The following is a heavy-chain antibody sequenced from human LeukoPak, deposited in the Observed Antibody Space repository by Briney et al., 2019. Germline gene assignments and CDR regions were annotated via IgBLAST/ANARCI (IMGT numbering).Heavy chain of an antibody. Sequence: GSLRLSCAASGFTFSTYWMHWVRQAPGKGLVWVSRINPDGSSTSYADSVKGRFTISRDNAKNTVYLQMNSLRAEDTAVYYCARPGYTYGQFDYWGQGTLVTVSS. J-gene: IGHJ4*02. V-gene: IGHV3-74*01. CDR2: INPDGSST. CDR3: ARPGYTYGQFDY. CDR1: GFTFSTYW. D-gene: IGHD5-18*01.